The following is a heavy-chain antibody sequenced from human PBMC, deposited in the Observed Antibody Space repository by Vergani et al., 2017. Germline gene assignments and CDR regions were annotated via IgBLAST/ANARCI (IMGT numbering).Heavy chain of an antibody. D-gene: IGHD3-10*01. CDR1: GYSFTTYW. CDR2: IYPGDSDT. V-gene: IGHV5-51*03. Sequence: EVQLVPSGAEVKKPGESLKISCKGSGYSFTTYWIGWVRQMPGKGLEWMGFIYPGDSDTRYSPSFQGQVTISVDKSINTAMYYCARDPQIYGDLGLFDYWGQGTLVTVSS. CDR3: DY. J-gene: IGHJ4*02.